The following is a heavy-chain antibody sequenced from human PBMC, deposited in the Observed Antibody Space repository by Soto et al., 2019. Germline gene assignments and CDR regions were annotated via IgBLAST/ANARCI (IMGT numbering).Heavy chain of an antibody. Sequence: PSETLSLTCTVYGGSFGSYYCSWIRQSPGKGLEWIGDINHSGVTNYNPSLKSRVTISIDTSKNQFSLRLTSMTAADTAVYYCAREVIDCSSTSCYSVWLDPWGQGTLVTVSS. J-gene: IGHJ5*02. V-gene: IGHV4-34*01. D-gene: IGHD2-2*02. CDR2: INHSGVT. CDR3: AREVIDCSSTSCYSVWLDP. CDR1: GGSFGSYY.